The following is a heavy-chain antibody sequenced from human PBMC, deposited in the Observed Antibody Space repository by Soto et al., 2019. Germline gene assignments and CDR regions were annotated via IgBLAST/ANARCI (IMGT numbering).Heavy chain of an antibody. CDR2: ISSSDEK. Sequence: QVTLKESGPVLVKPTETLTLTCTFSGFSFSNPRMSVSWIRQPPGKALEWLAHISSSDEKSYSTSLKSRLTLSKDTSKSQVVLTMTYMDPMDTATYYCARVLYYGMDVWGQGTTVTVSS. V-gene: IGHV2-26*01. CDR3: ARVLYYGMDV. J-gene: IGHJ6*02. CDR1: GFSFSNPRMS.